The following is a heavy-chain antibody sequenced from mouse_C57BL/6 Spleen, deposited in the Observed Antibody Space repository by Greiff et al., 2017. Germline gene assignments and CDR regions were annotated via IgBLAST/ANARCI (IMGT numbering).Heavy chain of an antibody. Sequence: EVQLQQSGPELVTPGASVKISCKASGYTFTDYYMNWVKQSHGKSLEWIGDIIPNNGGTSYNQQFKGKATLHVDKSSSTAYMEPRSLTSEDSAIYYCAIQGRKEGYYFDYWGQGTTLTVSS. V-gene: IGHV1-26*01. J-gene: IGHJ2*01. CDR3: AIQGRKEGYYFDY. CDR2: IIPNNGGT. CDR1: GYTFTDYY. D-gene: IGHD3-3*01.